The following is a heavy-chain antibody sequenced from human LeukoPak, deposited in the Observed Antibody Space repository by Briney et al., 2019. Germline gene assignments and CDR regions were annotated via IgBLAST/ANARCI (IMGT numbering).Heavy chain of an antibody. J-gene: IGHJ4*02. D-gene: IGHD1-26*01. CDR3: ASRPASETYFAVFDY. CDR2: ITGSGGST. Sequence: VQPGGSLRLSCVASGLSFSSHAMTWVRQTPGKGLKWVSGITGSGGSTYHAESVKGRFTISRDNSKNTLYLQMNNLRAEDTALYYCASRPASETYFAVFDYWGQGTLVTVSS. V-gene: IGHV3-23*01. CDR1: GLSFSSHA.